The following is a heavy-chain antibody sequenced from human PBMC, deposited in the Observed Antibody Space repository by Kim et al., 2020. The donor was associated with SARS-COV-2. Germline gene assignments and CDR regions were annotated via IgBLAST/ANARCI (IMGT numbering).Heavy chain of an antibody. V-gene: IGHV3-30*18. CDR2: ISYDGSNK. CDR3: AKDSLRGDGYNYYYYYGMDV. CDR1: GFTFSSYG. D-gene: IGHD5-12*01. Sequence: GGSLRLSCAASGFTFSSYGMHWVRQAPGKGLEWVAVISYDGSNKYYADSVKGRFTISRDNSKNTLYLQMNSLRAEDTAVYYCAKDSLRGDGYNYYYYYGMDVWGQGTTVTVSS. J-gene: IGHJ6*02.